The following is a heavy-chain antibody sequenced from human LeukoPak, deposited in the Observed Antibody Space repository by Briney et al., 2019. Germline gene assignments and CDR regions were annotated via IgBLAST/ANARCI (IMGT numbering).Heavy chain of an antibody. J-gene: IGHJ4*02. CDR3: ARHPIGTAMVSYFDY. CDR2: ISHSGSA. CDR1: GYSLSSGYY. D-gene: IGHD5-18*01. V-gene: IGHV4-38-2*01. Sequence: SETLSLTCAVYGYSLSSGYYWGWIRQPPGQGLEWIGTISHSGSAYYNPSLKSRVTISLDTSKNQLSLRLSSVTAADTAVYYCARHPIGTAMVSYFDYWGQGTLVTVSS.